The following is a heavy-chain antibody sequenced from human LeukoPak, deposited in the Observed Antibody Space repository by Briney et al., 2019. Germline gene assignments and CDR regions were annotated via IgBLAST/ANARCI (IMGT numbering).Heavy chain of an antibody. CDR1: GYTFTSYY. J-gene: IGHJ4*02. CDR2: INPSGGST. CDR3: AREPTDFWSGPKSDFDY. V-gene: IGHV1-46*01. D-gene: IGHD3-3*01. Sequence: ASVKVSCKASGYTFTSYYMHWVRQAPGQGLEGMGIINPSGGSTSYAQKFQGRVTMTRDMSTSTVYMELSSLRSEDTAVYYCAREPTDFWSGPKSDFDYWGQGTLVTVSS.